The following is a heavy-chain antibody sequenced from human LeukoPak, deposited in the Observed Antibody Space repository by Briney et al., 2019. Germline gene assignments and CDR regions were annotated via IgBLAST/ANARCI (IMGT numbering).Heavy chain of an antibody. J-gene: IGHJ5*02. D-gene: IGHD1-26*01. CDR3: AKGGLGATPRFDP. V-gene: IGHV3-23*01. Sequence: GGSLRLSCAATGFTFSSYAMSWVRQAPGKGLEWVSTISGGSGTPYYADSVKGRFTISRDISKTTLYLQMYSLRVEDTAVYYCAKGGLGATPRFDPWGQGTLVTVSS. CDR1: GFTFSSYA. CDR2: ISGGSGTP.